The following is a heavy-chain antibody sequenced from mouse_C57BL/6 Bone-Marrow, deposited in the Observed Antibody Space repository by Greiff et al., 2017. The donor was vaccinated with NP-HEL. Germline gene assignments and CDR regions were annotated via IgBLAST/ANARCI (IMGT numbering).Heavy chain of an antibody. CDR2: IYPRDGST. CDR3: ARDPLHDYGGSYPFAY. Sequence: QVQLQQSDAELVKPGASVKISCKVSGYTFTDYTIHWMKQRPEQGLEWIGYIYPRDGSTKYNEKFKGKATLTADKSSSTAYMQLNSLTSEDSAVYFCARDPLHDYGGSYPFAYWGKGTLVTVSA. CDR1: GYTFTDYT. D-gene: IGHD1-1*01. V-gene: IGHV1-78*01. J-gene: IGHJ3*01.